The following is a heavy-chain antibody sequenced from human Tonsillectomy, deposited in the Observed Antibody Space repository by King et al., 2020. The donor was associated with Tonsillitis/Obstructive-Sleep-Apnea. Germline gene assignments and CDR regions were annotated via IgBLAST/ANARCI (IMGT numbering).Heavy chain of an antibody. CDR3: ARGTIVRGGVYFDD. CDR2: IGYDGSNK. V-gene: IGHV3-33*01. D-gene: IGHD3-10*01. CDR1: GFTFSSYG. Sequence: VQLVESGGGVVQPGRSLRLSCAASGFTFSSYGMHWVRQAPGKGLEWVAVIGYDGSNKYYADSVKGRFTISRDNSKNTLDLQMNSLRAEDTAVYYCARGTIVRGGVYFDDWGQGTLVSVSS. J-gene: IGHJ4*02.